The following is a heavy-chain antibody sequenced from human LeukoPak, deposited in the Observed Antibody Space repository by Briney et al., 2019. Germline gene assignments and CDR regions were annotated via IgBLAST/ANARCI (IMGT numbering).Heavy chain of an antibody. V-gene: IGHV1-2*02. J-gene: IGHJ5*02. CDR1: GYTFTGYY. D-gene: IGHD3-9*01. Sequence: ASVKVSCKASGYTFTGYYMHWVRQAPGQGLEWMGWINPNSGGTNYAQKFQGRVTMTRDTSISTVYMEMSRLRSDDTAVYYCARKYDILTGNDNWFDPWGQGTLVTVSS. CDR3: ARKYDILTGNDNWFDP. CDR2: INPNSGGT.